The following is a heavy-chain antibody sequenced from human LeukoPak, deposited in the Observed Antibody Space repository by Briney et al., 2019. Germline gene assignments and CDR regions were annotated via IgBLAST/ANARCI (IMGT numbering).Heavy chain of an antibody. CDR2: IYYSGTT. CDR1: GGSISSGGYS. D-gene: IGHD5-18*01. Sequence: SETLSLTCAVSGGSISSGGYSWSWIRQPPGKGLEWIGYIYYSGTTNYNPSLKSRVTISVDTSKTQFSLNLTSVTAADTAVYYCARGGWLPIDYWGQGTLVTVSS. J-gene: IGHJ4*02. V-gene: IGHV4-61*08. CDR3: ARGGWLPIDY.